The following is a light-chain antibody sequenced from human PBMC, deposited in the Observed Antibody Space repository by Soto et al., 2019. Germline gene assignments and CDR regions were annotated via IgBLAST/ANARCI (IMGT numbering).Light chain of an antibody. CDR2: GAS. CDR3: QQYNNWWT. CDR1: QSVSSN. V-gene: IGKV3-15*01. J-gene: IGKJ1*01. Sequence: EIVMTQSPATLSVSPGERATLSCRASQSVSSNLAWYQQKPGQAPRLLIYGASTRATGIPARFSGSGSGTELTLTISSLKSEDFAVYFCQQYNNWWTFGQGTKVDI.